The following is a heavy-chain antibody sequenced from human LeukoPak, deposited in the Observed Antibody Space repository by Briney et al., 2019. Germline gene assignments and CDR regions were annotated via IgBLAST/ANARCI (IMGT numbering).Heavy chain of an antibody. V-gene: IGHV3-23*01. CDR1: EFTFSGYA. CDR2: ISGSDGST. Sequence: PGGSLRLSCAASEFTFSGYAMSWVRQAPGKGLEWVSAISGSDGSTYYADSVKGRFTIYRDNSKSTLYLQMNSLRVEDTAVYYCAKGRCSGGSCYGRGFDYWGQGTLVTVSS. D-gene: IGHD2-15*01. CDR3: AKGRCSGGSCYGRGFDY. J-gene: IGHJ4*02.